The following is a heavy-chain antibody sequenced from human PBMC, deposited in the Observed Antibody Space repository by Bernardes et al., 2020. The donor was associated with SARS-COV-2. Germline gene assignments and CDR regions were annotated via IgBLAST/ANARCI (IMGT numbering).Heavy chain of an antibody. CDR3: ARDRSSSFLVANEEYDIRVPEVNWFDP. CDR2: IWYDGSNK. CDR1: GFTFSSYG. D-gene: IGHD6-6*01. V-gene: IGHV3-33*01. J-gene: IGHJ5*02. Sequence: GGSLRLSCAASGFTFSSYGMHWVRQAPGKGLEWVAVIWYDGSNKYYADSVKGRFTISRDNSKNTLYLQMNSLRAEDTAVYYCARDRSSSFLVANEEYDIRVPEVNWFDPWGQGTLVTVSS.